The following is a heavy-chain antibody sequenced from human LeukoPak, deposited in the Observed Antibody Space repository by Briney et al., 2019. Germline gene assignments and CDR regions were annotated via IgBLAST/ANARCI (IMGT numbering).Heavy chain of an antibody. CDR2: MNPNSGNT. Sequence: XXSXDIXXXRQATGQGLEWMGCMNPNSGNTGYAQKFQGRVTMTRNTSISTAYMELSSLRSEDTAVYYCARGVWVRGAYSYWGQGTLVTVSS. D-gene: IGHD3-10*01. CDR1: XXSXD. J-gene: IGHJ4*02. CDR3: ARGVWVRGAYSY. V-gene: IGHV1-8*01.